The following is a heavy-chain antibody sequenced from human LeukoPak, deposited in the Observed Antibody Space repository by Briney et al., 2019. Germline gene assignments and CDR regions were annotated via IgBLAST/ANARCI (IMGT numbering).Heavy chain of an antibody. Sequence: GRSLRLSCAASGFTFSSYAMHWVRQAPGKGLEWVAVISYYGSNKYYADSVKGRFTISRDNSKNTLYLQMNSLRAEDTAVYYCARDMKFDTYYDFWSGFTGFSNWGQGTLVTVSS. V-gene: IGHV3-30-3*01. CDR3: ARDMKFDTYYDFWSGFTGFSN. D-gene: IGHD3-3*01. CDR1: GFTFSSYA. J-gene: IGHJ4*02. CDR2: ISYYGSNK.